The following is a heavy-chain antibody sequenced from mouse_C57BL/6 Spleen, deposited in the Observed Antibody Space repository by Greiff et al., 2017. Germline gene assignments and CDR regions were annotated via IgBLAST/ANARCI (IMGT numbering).Heavy chain of an antibody. Sequence: VKLQESGPELVKPGASVKISCKASGYAFSSSWMNWVKQRPGKGLEWIGRIYPGDGDTTYNGKFKGKATLTADKSSSTAYMQLSSLTSEDSAVYFCARDEDGYYYAMDYWGQGTSVTVSS. J-gene: IGHJ4*01. V-gene: IGHV1-82*01. CDR2: IYPGDGDT. D-gene: IGHD2-3*01. CDR1: GYAFSSSW. CDR3: ARDEDGYYYAMDY.